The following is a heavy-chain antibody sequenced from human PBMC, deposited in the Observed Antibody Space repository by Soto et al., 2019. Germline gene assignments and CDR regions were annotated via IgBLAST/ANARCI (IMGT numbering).Heavy chain of an antibody. V-gene: IGHV4-31*03. J-gene: IGHJ4*02. Sequence: QVQLQESGPGLVKPSQTLSLTCTVSGGSISRGNNYWTWIRQHPGKDLEWIGYIYYTGGTYYYPSLKRRVIISVDTSKTQYAQKVTSLTAADTAVYYCARGEYRTRGAFDNGGEGTLVTVSS. CDR2: IYYTGGT. CDR1: GGSISRGNNY. D-gene: IGHD3-10*01. CDR3: ARGEYRTRGAFDN.